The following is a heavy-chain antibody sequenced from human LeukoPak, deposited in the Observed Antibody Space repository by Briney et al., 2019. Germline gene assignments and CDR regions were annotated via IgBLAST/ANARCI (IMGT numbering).Heavy chain of an antibody. J-gene: IGHJ3*02. D-gene: IGHD6-19*01. CDR1: GFTFSNYE. Sequence: GGSLRLSCAASGFTFSNYEMNWVRQAPGKGLEWASYISRSGTTMYYADSVKGRFTISRDNAKNSLYLQMISLRAEDTAVYYCARDGIAVALDAFDIWGQGTMVTVSS. CDR2: ISRSGTTM. CDR3: ARDGIAVALDAFDI. V-gene: IGHV3-48*03.